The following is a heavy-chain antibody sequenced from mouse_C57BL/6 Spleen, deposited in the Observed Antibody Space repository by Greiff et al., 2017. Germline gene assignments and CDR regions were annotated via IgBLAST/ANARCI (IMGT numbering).Heavy chain of an antibody. CDR1: GYTFTSYW. J-gene: IGHJ3*01. CDR3: AREDVLWSPFAY. V-gene: IGHV1-72*01. D-gene: IGHD1-1*02. Sequence: VKLLESGAELVKPGASVKLSCKASGYTFTSYWMPWVKQRPGRGLEWIGRIDPSSGGTKYNEKFKSKATLTVDKPSSTAYMQLSSLTSEDSAVYYCAREDVLWSPFAYWGQGTLVTVSA. CDR2: IDPSSGGT.